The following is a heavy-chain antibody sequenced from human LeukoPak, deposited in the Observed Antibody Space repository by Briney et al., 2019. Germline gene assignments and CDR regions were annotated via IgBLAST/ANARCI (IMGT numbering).Heavy chain of an antibody. V-gene: IGHV1-2*02. D-gene: IGHD3-22*01. Sequence: GASVKVSCKASGYTFTGYYMHWVRQAPGQGLEWMGWINANSGDTKYAQKFQGRVTMTRDTSISTAYMELSRLRSDDTAMYYCAREISGYFDYWGQGTLVTVSS. CDR1: GYTFTGYY. J-gene: IGHJ4*02. CDR2: INANSGDT. CDR3: AREISGYFDY.